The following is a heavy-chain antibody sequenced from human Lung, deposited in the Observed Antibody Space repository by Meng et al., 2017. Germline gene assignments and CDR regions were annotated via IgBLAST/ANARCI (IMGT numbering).Heavy chain of an antibody. CDR2: INPNTGNP. Sequence: QVQLVQSGSELKKPGASVKVSCEASGYTFNAFAMNWVRQAPGHGLEWLGWINPNTGNPTYARGFTGRFVFSLDTSVSTAYLEISSLKAEDTAMYYCARRRESSSWNWGQGTLVTVSS. D-gene: IGHD6-13*01. V-gene: IGHV7-4-1*02. CDR1: GYTFNAFA. CDR3: ARRRESSSWN. J-gene: IGHJ4*02.